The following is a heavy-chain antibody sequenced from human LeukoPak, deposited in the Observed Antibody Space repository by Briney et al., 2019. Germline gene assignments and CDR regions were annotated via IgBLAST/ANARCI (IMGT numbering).Heavy chain of an antibody. Sequence: ASVKVSCKASGYTFRNYGISWVRQAPGQGLEWMGWISAYNGNTKYAQKLQGRVTMTTDTSTNTAYMERRSLRSDDTAVYYCARDTEWELNPDYFDYWGQGTLVTVSS. CDR1: GYTFRNYG. J-gene: IGHJ4*02. D-gene: IGHD1-26*01. V-gene: IGHV1-18*01. CDR3: ARDTEWELNPDYFDY. CDR2: ISAYNGNT.